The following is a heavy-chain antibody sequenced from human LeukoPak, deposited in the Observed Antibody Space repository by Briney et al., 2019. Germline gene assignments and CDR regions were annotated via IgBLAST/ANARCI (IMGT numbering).Heavy chain of an antibody. CDR3: AKDLRKYSSSCLVDY. J-gene: IGHJ4*02. CDR1: GFTFSSYA. Sequence: PGWSLRLSCAASGFTFSSYAMSEVRQAPGKGLERVLAISGSGGIRYYADSVKARFTNSRYNSKNTLYLQMNRLRAEDTAVYYCAKDLRKYSSSCLVDYWGQGTLVTVSS. CDR2: ISGSGGIR. D-gene: IGHD6-13*01. V-gene: IGHV3-23*01.